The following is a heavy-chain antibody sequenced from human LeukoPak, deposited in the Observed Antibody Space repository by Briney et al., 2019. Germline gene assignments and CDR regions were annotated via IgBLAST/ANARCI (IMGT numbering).Heavy chain of an antibody. CDR2: ISAYNGNT. J-gene: IGHJ4*02. Sequence: ASVKVSCKASGYTFTSYGISWVRQAPGQELEWMGWISAYNGNTNYAQKLQGRVTMTTDTSTSTAYMELRSLRSDDTAVYYCARAGPQTPDFDWLLNWGQGTLVTVSS. D-gene: IGHD3-9*01. CDR1: GYTFTSYG. CDR3: ARAGPQTPDFDWLLN. V-gene: IGHV1-18*01.